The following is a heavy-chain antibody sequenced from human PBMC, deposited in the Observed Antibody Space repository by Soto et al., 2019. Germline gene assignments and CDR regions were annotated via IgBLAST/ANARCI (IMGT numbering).Heavy chain of an antibody. CDR1: GGSISRYY. J-gene: IGHJ6*02. D-gene: IGHD2-21*02. Sequence: SETLSLTCTVSGGSISRYYWSWIRQPPGKGLEWIGYIYYSGSTNYNPSLKSRVTISVDTSKHQFSLKLSSVTAPATAAYSCARTAVVTPGGYGMDVWGQGTTVTVSS. CDR3: ARTAVVTPGGYGMDV. CDR2: IYYSGST. V-gene: IGHV4-59*01.